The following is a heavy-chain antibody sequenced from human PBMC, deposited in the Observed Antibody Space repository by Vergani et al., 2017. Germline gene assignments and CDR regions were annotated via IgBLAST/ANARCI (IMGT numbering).Heavy chain of an antibody. D-gene: IGHD3-3*01. J-gene: IGHJ6*02. Sequence: QVQLVQSGAEVKKPGASVKVSCKASGYTFTSYAMHWVRQAPGQRLEWMGWINAGNGNTNYAQKLQGRVTMTTDTSTSTAYMELRSLRSDDTAVYYCAREEEGRFLEWYDYGMDVWGQGTTVTVSS. CDR1: GYTFTSYA. CDR3: AREEEGRFLEWYDYGMDV. V-gene: IGHV1-3*01. CDR2: INAGNGNT.